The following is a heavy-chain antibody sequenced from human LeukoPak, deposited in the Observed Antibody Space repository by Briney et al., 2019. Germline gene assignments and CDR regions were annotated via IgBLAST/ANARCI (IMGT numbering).Heavy chain of an antibody. J-gene: IGHJ2*01. CDR2: IYTSGST. V-gene: IGHV4-61*02. D-gene: IGHD3-22*01. Sequence: SETLSLTCTVSGGSISSGSYYWSWIRQPAGKGLAWIGRIYTSGSTNYNPSLKSRVTISVDTSKNQFSLKLSSVTAADTAVYYCARDRPSYYYDSSGYYTGYWYFDLWGRGTLVTVSS. CDR1: GGSISSGSYY. CDR3: ARDRPSYYYDSSGYYTGYWYFDL.